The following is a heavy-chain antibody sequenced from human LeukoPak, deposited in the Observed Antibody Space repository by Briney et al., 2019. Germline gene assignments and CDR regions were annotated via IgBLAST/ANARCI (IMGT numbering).Heavy chain of an antibody. V-gene: IGHV1-8*01. CDR1: GYTFTSYD. J-gene: IGHJ4*02. Sequence: ASVKVSCKASGYTFTSYDINWLRQATGQGLEWMGWMNPNSGNTGYAQKFQGRVTMTRNTSMSTAYMELSSLRSEDTAVYYCAIRTPVDIVATLGERVKKGLDYWGQGTLVTVAS. CDR3: AIRTPVDIVATLGERVKKGLDY. D-gene: IGHD5-12*01. CDR2: MNPNSGNT.